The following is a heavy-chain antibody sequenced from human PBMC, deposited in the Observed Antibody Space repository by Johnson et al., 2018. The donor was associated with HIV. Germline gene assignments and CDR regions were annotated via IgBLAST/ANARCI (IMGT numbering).Heavy chain of an antibody. CDR1: GFTFDDYA. CDR2: ISWNSGSI. Sequence: VQLVESGGGLVQPGRSLRLSCAASGFTFDDYAMHWVRQAPGKGLEWVSGISWNSGSIGYADSVKGRFTISRDNAKNSLYLQMNSLRAEDTAVYYCAKDMGAYQLLYAFDIWGQGTMVTVSS. CDR3: AKDMGAYQLLYAFDI. V-gene: IGHV3-9*01. J-gene: IGHJ3*02. D-gene: IGHD2-2*02.